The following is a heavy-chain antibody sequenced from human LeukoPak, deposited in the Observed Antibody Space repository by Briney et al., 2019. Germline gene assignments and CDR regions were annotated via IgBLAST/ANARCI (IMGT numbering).Heavy chain of an antibody. D-gene: IGHD6-13*01. J-gene: IGHJ6*02. V-gene: IGHV3-23*01. Sequence: PGGSLRLSCAASGFTFSTYAMSWVRQAPGKGLEWVSTFTGGEGITHYADSVKGRFTISRDNSKNTLYLQMNSLRVEDMAVYYCARKAAVFHGLDVWGQGTTVTVSS. CDR2: FTGGEGIT. CDR3: ARKAAVFHGLDV. CDR1: GFTFSTYA.